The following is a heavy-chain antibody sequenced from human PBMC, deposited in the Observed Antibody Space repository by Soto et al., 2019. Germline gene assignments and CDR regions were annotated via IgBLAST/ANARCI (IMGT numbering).Heavy chain of an antibody. D-gene: IGHD3-10*01. Sequence: PGGSLRLSCAASGFIFSDHYMDWVRQAPGKGLEWVGRTRNKANSYTTEYAASVKGRFTISRDDSKNSLYLQMNSLKTEDTAVYYCARGLRVRGVDNAFDIWGQGTMVTVSS. CDR1: GFIFSDHY. V-gene: IGHV3-72*01. J-gene: IGHJ3*02. CDR3: ARGLRVRGVDNAFDI. CDR2: TRNKANSYTT.